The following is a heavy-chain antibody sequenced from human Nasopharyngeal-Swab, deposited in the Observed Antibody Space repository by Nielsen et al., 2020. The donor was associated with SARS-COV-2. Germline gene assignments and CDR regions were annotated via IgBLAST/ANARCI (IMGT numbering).Heavy chain of an antibody. CDR2: ISYDGSNK. D-gene: IGHD2-2*01. V-gene: IGHV3-30*18. J-gene: IGHJ4*02. CDR3: AKDGSSTSSGIKIDY. Sequence: WIRQPPGKGLEWVAVISYDGSNKYYADSVKGRFTISRDNSKNTPYLQMNSLRAEDTAVYYCAKDGSSTSSGIKIDYWGQGALVTVSS.